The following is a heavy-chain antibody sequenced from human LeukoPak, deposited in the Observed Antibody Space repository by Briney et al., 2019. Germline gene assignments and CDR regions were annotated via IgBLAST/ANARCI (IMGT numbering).Heavy chain of an antibody. J-gene: IGHJ5*02. CDR1: GYSISSGYY. CDR3: ARGLTLDYDILTGNNWFDP. CDR2: IYHSGST. Sequence: SETLSLTCTVSGYSISSGYYWGWIRQPPGKGLEWIGSIYHSGSTYYNPSLKSRVTISVDTSKNQFSLKLSSATAADTAVYYCARGLTLDYDILTGNNWFDPWGQGTLVTVSS. V-gene: IGHV4-38-2*02. D-gene: IGHD3-9*01.